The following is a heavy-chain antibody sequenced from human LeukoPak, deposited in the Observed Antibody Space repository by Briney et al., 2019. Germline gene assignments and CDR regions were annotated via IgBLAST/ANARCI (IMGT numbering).Heavy chain of an antibody. CDR3: AKDAAFGEILVD. J-gene: IGHJ4*02. Sequence: AGGSLRLSCAASGFTFGSYAMTWVRQAPGKGLEWVSAISGSGVSTYYADSVKGRFTISRDNSKNTLFLQMNSLRVEDTAVYFCAKDAAFGEILVDWGQGTLVTVSS. V-gene: IGHV3-23*01. CDR2: ISGSGVST. CDR1: GFTFGSYA. D-gene: IGHD3-16*01.